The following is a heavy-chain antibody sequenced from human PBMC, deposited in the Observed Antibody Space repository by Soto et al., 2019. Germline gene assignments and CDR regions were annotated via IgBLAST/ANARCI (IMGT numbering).Heavy chain of an antibody. V-gene: IGHV1-18*01. CDR3: ATALCIGCWFDS. CDR2: ISANNGNT. Sequence: QVQLVQSGAEVKKPGASVKVSCKASGYTFTNYGISWVRQAPGQGLEWMGWISANNGNTKYAQKVQGRVTMTADTAPSPASMALRSPRADGPAMYYCATALCIGCWFDSWGQEPLVSVSS. J-gene: IGHJ5*01. CDR1: GYTFTNYG. D-gene: IGHD3-22*01.